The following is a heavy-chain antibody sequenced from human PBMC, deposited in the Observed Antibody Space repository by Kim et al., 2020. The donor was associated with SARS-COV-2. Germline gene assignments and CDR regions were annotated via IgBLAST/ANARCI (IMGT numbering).Heavy chain of an antibody. Sequence: TYYADSVKGRFSISRDNSKNMLYLQMDSRRAEDTAVYYCAKLVGASAIDYWGQGTLVTVSS. V-gene: IGHV3-23*01. D-gene: IGHD1-26*01. J-gene: IGHJ4*02. CDR2: T. CDR3: AKLVGASAIDY.